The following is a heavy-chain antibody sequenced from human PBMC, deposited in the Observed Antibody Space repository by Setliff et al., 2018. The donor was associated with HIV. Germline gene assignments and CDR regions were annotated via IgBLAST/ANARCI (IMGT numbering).Heavy chain of an antibody. CDR1: GVSINRTDHY. CDR3: ARVPVAGANWFDP. D-gene: IGHD2-21*01. CDR2: VSQGGST. Sequence: ASETLSLTCSVSGVSINRTDHYWGWIRQSPGKRLEWIGSVSQGGSTYYNPSLKSRITISVDRSKNLFSLKLISVTAADQGVYYCARVPVAGANWFDPWGLGTLVTVSS. V-gene: IGHV4-39*01. J-gene: IGHJ5*02.